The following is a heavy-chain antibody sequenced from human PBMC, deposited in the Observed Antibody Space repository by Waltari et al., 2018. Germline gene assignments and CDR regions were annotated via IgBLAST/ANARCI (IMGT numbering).Heavy chain of an antibody. V-gene: IGHV4-34*01. J-gene: IGHJ4*02. CDR1: GGSFSGYY. CDR2: INHSGST. Sequence: QVQLQQWGAGLLKPSETLSLTCVVYGGSFSGYYWSWIRQPPGKGLEWIGEINHSGSTNYNPSLKSRVTISVDTSKNQFSLKLSSVTAADTAVYYCARRAYYDILTGYSWGQGTLVTVSS. CDR3: ARRAYYDILTGYS. D-gene: IGHD3-9*01.